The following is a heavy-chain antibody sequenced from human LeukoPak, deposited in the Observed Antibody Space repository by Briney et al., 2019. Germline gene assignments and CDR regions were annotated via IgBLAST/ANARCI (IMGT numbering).Heavy chain of an antibody. D-gene: IGHD4-17*01. V-gene: IGHV4-39*07. Sequence: SETLSLTCTVSGGSISSSSYYWGWIRQPPGKGLEWIGSISYSGNTYYNPSLKSRVTISIDTSRNQFSLKLSSVTAADTAVYYCARVGLYYGDYENGNCWGQGTLVTVSS. J-gene: IGHJ4*02. CDR3: ARVGLYYGDYENGNC. CDR1: GGSISSSSYY. CDR2: ISYSGNT.